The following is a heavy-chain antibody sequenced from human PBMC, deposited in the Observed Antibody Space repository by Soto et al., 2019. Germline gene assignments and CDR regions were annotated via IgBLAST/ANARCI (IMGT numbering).Heavy chain of an antibody. J-gene: IGHJ4*02. Sequence: QVQLVQSGAEVKKPGASVKVACKASGYTFTSYDINWVRQATGQELEWMGWMNPNSGNTGYAQKYQGRGTTTRNTSISTAYMELSSLRSEDTSRYYCAIESQLLIDYWGQGTLVTVSS. CDR2: MNPNSGNT. CDR3: AIESQLLIDY. V-gene: IGHV1-8*01. D-gene: IGHD6-19*01. CDR1: GYTFTSYD.